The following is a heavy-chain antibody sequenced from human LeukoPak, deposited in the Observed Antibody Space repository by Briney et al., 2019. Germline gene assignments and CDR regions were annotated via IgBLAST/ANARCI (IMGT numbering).Heavy chain of an antibody. CDR3: ARDPSLVGSPSPFDY. J-gene: IGHJ4*02. Sequence: GASVKVSCKASGYTFTSYGISWVRQAPGQGLEWMGWISAYNGNTNYAQKLQGRVTMTTDTSTSTAYMELRSLRSDDAAVYYCARDPSLVGSPSPFDYWGQGTLVTVSS. V-gene: IGHV1-18*01. D-gene: IGHD1-26*01. CDR1: GYTFTSYG. CDR2: ISAYNGNT.